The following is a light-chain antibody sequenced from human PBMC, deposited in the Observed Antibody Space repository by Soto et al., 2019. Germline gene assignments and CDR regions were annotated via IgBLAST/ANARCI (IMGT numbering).Light chain of an antibody. CDR2: GAS. Sequence: EIVLTQSPGTLSLSPGERATLSCRASQSVSSSYLTWYQQKPGQAPRLLIYGASSRATGIPDRFTGSGSGTDFTLTISRLEPEDFAVFYCHQNGSSPQTFGQGTKVDI. CDR3: HQNGSSPQT. V-gene: IGKV3-20*01. J-gene: IGKJ1*01. CDR1: QSVSSSY.